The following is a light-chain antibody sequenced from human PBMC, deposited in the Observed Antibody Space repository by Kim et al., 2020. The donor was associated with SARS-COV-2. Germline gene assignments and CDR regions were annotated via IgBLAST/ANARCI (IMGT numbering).Light chain of an antibody. J-gene: IGKJ1*01. CDR2: GAS. CDR3: QQYGNSPWT. V-gene: IGKV3-20*01. CDR1: QSVSSNY. Sequence: DIVLTQSPGTLSLSPGERATLSCRASQSVSSNYLAWYQKKPGQAPRLLIYGASNRATGIPDRFSGSQSGTDFTLTISRLEPEDFAVYYCQQYGNSPWTFGQGTKVEIK.